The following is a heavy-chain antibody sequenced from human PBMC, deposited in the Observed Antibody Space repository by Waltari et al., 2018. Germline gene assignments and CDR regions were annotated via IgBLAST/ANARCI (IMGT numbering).Heavy chain of an antibody. CDR1: GLTFSSYA. CDR2: LSYEGSNK. J-gene: IGHJ4*02. V-gene: IGHV3-30*01. CDR3: AREKLAEERGNVYYYDSSGGRPLDY. D-gene: IGHD3-22*01. Sequence: QVQLVESGGGVVQPGRSLRLSCAASGLTFSSYAMHWVRQSPDKGLEWEAALSYEGSNKYYADAVKDRFTIARDNSKNTLYLQMNSLRAEDTAVYYCAREKLAEERGNVYYYDSSGGRPLDYWGQGTLVTVSS.